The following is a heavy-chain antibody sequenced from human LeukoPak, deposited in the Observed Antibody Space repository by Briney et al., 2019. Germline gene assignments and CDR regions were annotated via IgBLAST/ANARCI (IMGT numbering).Heavy chain of an antibody. J-gene: IGHJ3*02. CDR3: AKFAAAPYDAFDI. CDR2: IYYSGST. V-gene: IGHV4-59*01. D-gene: IGHD2-15*01. CDR1: GGSISSYY. Sequence: SETLSLTCTVSGGSISSYYWSWIRQPPGKGLEWIGYIYYSGSTNYNPSLKSRVTISVDTSKNQFSLKLSSVTAADTAVYCAKFAAAPYDAFDIWGQGTMVTVSS.